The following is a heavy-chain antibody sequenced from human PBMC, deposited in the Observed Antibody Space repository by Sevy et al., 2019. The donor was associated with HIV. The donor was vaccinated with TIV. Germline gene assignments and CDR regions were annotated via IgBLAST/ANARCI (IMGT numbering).Heavy chain of an antibody. J-gene: IGHJ4*02. CDR2: ITEDGSNT. V-gene: IGHV3-74*01. CDR1: GFTFSNYW. D-gene: IGHD3-10*01. Sequence: GGSLRLSCAASGFTFSNYWMHWVRQVPGKGLVWVSRITEDGSNTDYADSVKGRFTISRDNTKNTLYLQMNTLRVEDTALYSCAREPVGKEVFDFWGQGTLVTVSS. CDR3: AREPVGKEVFDF.